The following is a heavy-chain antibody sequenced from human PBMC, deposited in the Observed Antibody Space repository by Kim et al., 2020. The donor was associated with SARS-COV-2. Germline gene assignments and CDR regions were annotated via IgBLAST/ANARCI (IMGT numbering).Heavy chain of an antibody. V-gene: IGHV3-21*01. Sequence: GGSLRLSCAASGFTFSSYSMNWVRQAPGKGLEWVSSISSSSSYIYYADSVKGRFTISRDNAKNSLYLQMNSLRAEDTAVYYCASWEVGVADTATSPIDYWGQGTLVTVSS. D-gene: IGHD5-18*01. CDR1: GFTFSSYS. J-gene: IGHJ4*02. CDR3: ASWEVGVADTATSPIDY. CDR2: ISSSSSYI.